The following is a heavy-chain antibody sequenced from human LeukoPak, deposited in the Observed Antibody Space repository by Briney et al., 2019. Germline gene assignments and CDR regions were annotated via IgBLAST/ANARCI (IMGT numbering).Heavy chain of an antibody. J-gene: IGHJ4*02. D-gene: IGHD4-23*01. CDR2: INKDGSDK. Sequence: GGSLRLSCAASGFTVNMYWMTWVRQAPGKGLESVAYINKDGSDKYYVDSVKGRFTVSRDNAKNSLYLQMNSLRAEDTAVYYCARDAGYGGNSDYWGQGTLVTVSS. V-gene: IGHV3-7*01. CDR3: ARDAGYGGNSDY. CDR1: GFTVNMYW.